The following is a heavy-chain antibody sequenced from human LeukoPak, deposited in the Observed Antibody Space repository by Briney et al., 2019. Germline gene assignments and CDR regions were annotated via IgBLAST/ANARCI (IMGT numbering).Heavy chain of an antibody. J-gene: IGHJ4*02. Sequence: GGSLRLSCAASGFTFSNYDMHWVRQAPGKGLEWVAVISYDGTNKYYADSVKGRFTISRDNSKSTLYLQMNSLRAEDTAVYYCAKSPYGLGTYAIAGDYWGQGTLVTVSS. D-gene: IGHD3-10*01. V-gene: IGHV3-30*18. CDR3: AKSPYGLGTYAIAGDY. CDR1: GFTFSNYD. CDR2: ISYDGTNK.